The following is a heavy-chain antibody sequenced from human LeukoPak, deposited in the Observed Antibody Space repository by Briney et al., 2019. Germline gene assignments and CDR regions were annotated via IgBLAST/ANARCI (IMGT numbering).Heavy chain of an antibody. CDR2: IYYSGST. Sequence: SETLSLTCTVSGGSISSYYWSWIRQPPGKGLEWIGYIYYSGSTNYNPSLKSRVTISVDTSKNQFSLKLSSVTAADTAVYYCARSVGNSSSWVFDYWGQGTLVTVSS. D-gene: IGHD6-13*01. CDR1: GGSISSYY. J-gene: IGHJ4*02. CDR3: ARSVGNSSSWVFDY. V-gene: IGHV4-59*01.